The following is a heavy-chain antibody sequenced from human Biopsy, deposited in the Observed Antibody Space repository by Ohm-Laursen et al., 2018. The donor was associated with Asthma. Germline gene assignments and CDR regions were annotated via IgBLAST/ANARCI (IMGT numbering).Heavy chain of an antibody. D-gene: IGHD3-9*01. CDR1: GYNFISLA. J-gene: IGHJ3*01. CDR3: ARTYYDFLTGQVKDVFGV. V-gene: IGHV1-3*04. CDR2: VNTGNGDT. Sequence: ATVKISCKASGYNFISLAIHWVRQAPGQRLEWMGWVNTGNGDTKYSQKFQGRVTITRDTSASTAYMELRSLRSEDTATYYCARTYYDFLTGQVKDVFGVWGQGTMVTVSS.